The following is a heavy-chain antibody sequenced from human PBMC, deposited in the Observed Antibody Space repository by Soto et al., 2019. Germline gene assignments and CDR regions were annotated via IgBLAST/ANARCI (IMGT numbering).Heavy chain of an antibody. Sequence: GESLKISCKGSGYSFTSYWIGWVRQMPGKGLEWMGIIYPGDSDTRYSPSFQGQVTISADKSISTAYLQWSSLKASDTAMYYCARSEYQLLSPYYYYYMDVWGKGTTVTVSS. V-gene: IGHV5-51*01. D-gene: IGHD2-2*01. CDR3: ARSEYQLLSPYYYYYMDV. CDR2: IYPGDSDT. CDR1: GYSFTSYW. J-gene: IGHJ6*03.